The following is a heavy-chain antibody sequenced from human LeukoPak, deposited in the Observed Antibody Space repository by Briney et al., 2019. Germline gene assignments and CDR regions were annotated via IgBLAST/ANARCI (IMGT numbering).Heavy chain of an antibody. CDR3: ARGHSSSWYRLGWFDP. CDR1: GFTFSSYE. J-gene: IGHJ5*02. V-gene: IGHV3-48*03. CDR2: ISSSGSTI. Sequence: PGGSLRLSCAASGFTFSSYEMNWVRQAPGKGLEWVSYISSSGSTIYYADSVKGRFTISRDNAKNSLYLQMNSLRAEDTAVYYCARGHSSSWYRLGWFDPWGQVTLVTVSS. D-gene: IGHD6-13*01.